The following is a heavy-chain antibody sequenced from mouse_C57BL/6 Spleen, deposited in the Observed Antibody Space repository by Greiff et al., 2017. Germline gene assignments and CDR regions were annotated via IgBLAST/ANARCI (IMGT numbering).Heavy chain of an antibody. CDR1: GYTFTSYW. D-gene: IGHD1-1*01. Sequence: QVQLQQPGAELVMPGASVKLSCKASGYTFTSYWMHWVKQRPGQGLEWIGEIDPSDSYTNYNQKFKGKSTLTVDKSSSTAYMQLSSLTSEDSAVYYCARSVTRVGGLDYWGQGTSVTVSS. CDR2: IDPSDSYT. J-gene: IGHJ4*01. V-gene: IGHV1-69*01. CDR3: ARSVTRVGGLDY.